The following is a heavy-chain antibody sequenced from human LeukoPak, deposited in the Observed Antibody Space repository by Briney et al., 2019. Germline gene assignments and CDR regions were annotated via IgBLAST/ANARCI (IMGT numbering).Heavy chain of an antibody. V-gene: IGHV4-39*01. CDR2: IYYSGST. CDR3: ARRAYSSSWGAYNRDY. D-gene: IGHD6-13*01. CDR1: GGSISSSSYY. Sequence: PSETLSLTCTVSGGSISSSSYYWGWIRQPPGKGLEWIGSIYYSGSTYYNPSLKSRVTISVDTSKNQFSLKLSSVTAADTAVYYCARRAYSSSWGAYNRDYWGQGTLVTVSS. J-gene: IGHJ4*02.